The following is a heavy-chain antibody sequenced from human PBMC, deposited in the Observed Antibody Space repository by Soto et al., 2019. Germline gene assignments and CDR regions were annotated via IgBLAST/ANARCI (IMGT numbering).Heavy chain of an antibody. V-gene: IGHV3-7*03. CDR1: GLTFSGYW. CDR3: ARDDGYRSIDY. D-gene: IGHD5-18*01. J-gene: IGHJ4*02. CDR2: TKPDGSET. Sequence: EVQLVESGGGLAQPGGSLRLSCVASGLTFSGYWMSWVRQTPGKGLEWVTNTKPDGSETYYLDSVTGRFTISRDNVRNSLYLQMSSLRGDDTAVYYCARDDGYRSIDYWGQGALVTVSP.